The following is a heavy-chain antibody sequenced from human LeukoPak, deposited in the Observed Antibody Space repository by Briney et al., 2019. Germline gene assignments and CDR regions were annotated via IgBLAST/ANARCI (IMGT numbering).Heavy chain of an antibody. CDR2: LHSDGNT. CDR1: GFTVSANC. CDR3: AGRRKEAAAYDH. Sequence: PGGSLRLSCAASGFTVSANCMSWVRLAPGKGLEWVSLLHSDGNTYYAESVKGRFTISTDNSKNTLYLQMNSLRVEDTAVYYCAGRRKEAAAYDHWGQGILVTVSS. J-gene: IGHJ4*02. D-gene: IGHD6-13*01. V-gene: IGHV3-66*01.